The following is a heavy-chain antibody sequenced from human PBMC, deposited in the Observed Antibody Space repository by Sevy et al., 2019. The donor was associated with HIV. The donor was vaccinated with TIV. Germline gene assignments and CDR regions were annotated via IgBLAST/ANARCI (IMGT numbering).Heavy chain of an antibody. V-gene: IGHV1-69*13. J-gene: IGHJ3*02. CDR3: AGDEQTYYYDSSGYYYVPVMGFDI. CDR2: IIPIFGTA. D-gene: IGHD3-22*01. CDR1: GGTFSSYA. Sequence: ASVKVSCKASGGTFSSYAISWVRQAPGQGLEWMGGIIPIFGTANYAQKFQGRVTITADESTSTAYMELSSLRSEDTAVYYCAGDEQTYYYDSSGYYYVPVMGFDIWGQGTMVTVSS.